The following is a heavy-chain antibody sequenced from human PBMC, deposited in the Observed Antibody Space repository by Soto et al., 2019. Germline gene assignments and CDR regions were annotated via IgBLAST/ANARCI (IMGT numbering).Heavy chain of an antibody. CDR3: AKLIYPLNSSGLDV. J-gene: IGHJ6*02. CDR2: ISYEGLNT. V-gene: IGHV3-30*18. Sequence: VQLVQSGGGVVQPGRSLRLSCATSGFTFSSYDMQWVRHAPGKGLEWVALISYEGLNTYYADSVRGRFIISRDNSKNILYLQMHSLRPDDTAVYYCAKLIYPLNSSGLDVWGHGATVIVSS. CDR1: GFTFSSYD. D-gene: IGHD1-1*01.